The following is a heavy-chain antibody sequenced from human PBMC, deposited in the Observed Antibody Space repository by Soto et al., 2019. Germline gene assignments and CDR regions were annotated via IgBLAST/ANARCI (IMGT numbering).Heavy chain of an antibody. D-gene: IGHD4-17*01. CDR2: ISGSGGST. CDR1: GFTFNNYA. J-gene: IGHJ6*02. CDR3: VKVLRNGDHVSAVDV. Sequence: EEQLLESGGGLVQRGGSLRLSCAASGFTFNNYAMSWVRQAPGKGLEWVSGISGSGGSTYYSVKGRFTISRDNSKNTLYLQMNNLRGEDTAIYYCVKVLRNGDHVSAVDVWGQGTAVIVSS. V-gene: IGHV3-23*01.